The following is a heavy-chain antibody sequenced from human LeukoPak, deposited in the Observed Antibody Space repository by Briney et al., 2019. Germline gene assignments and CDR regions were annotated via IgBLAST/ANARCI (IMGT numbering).Heavy chain of an antibody. CDR1: GVSFDDYY. J-gene: IGHJ4*02. CDR3: TRMTAGHDY. Sequence: SETLSLTCAVSGVSFDDYYWSWVRQTPGKGLEWIGEINHSGYTNDSPSPRSRVTLSIDTSRKQFSLNLRSVTVADTGIYYCTRMTAGHDYWGQGTLVTVSS. D-gene: IGHD2-21*02. CDR2: INHSGYT. V-gene: IGHV4-34*01.